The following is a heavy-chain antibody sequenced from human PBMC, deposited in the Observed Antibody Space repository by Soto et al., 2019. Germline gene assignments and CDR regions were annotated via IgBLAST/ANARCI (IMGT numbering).Heavy chain of an antibody. CDR1: RYRIDRYA. Sequence: GASVKVSCKASRYRIDRYAIHWLRQDPGHTFEWMGSINAGNGNTKYSQKFQGRLTIATDTYATTAYIEMSSPKPEDTAVYYCGRWRGCDRSTCYFGSDPWGQGSLVTVAA. D-gene: IGHD2-2*01. J-gene: IGHJ5*02. CDR3: GRWRGCDRSTCYFGSDP. CDR2: INAGNGNT. V-gene: IGHV1-3*01.